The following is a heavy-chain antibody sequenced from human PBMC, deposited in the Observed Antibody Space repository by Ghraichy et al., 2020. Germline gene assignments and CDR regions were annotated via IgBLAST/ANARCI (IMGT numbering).Heavy chain of an antibody. CDR1: GYTFTGHY. CDR3: AREGLARSYDY. J-gene: IGHJ4*02. CDR2: LNPNTGDT. V-gene: IGHV1-2*05. D-gene: IGHD6-6*01. Sequence: ASVKLSCKASGYTFTGHYLHWVRQAPGQGLEWMGRLNPNTGDTLYAQRFQGRVTMTRDTSLRAAYMDLSRLKSDDTGVYYCAREGLARSYDYWGQGTLVTVSS.